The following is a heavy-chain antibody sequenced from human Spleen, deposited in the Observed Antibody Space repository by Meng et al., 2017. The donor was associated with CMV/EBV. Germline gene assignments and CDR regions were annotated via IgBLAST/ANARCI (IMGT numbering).Heavy chain of an antibody. J-gene: IGHJ6*02. CDR3: ARDMLSYGYGFYYFYGMDV. CDR2: ISSSGSAM. CDR1: FSDYS. D-gene: IGHD5-18*01. V-gene: IGHV3-11*01. Sequence: FSDYSMSWIRQAPGKGLEWISYISSSGSAMYYADSVKGRFTISRDNAKNSLSLQMNSLRAEDTAVYYCARDMLSYGYGFYYFYGMDVWGQGTLVTVSS.